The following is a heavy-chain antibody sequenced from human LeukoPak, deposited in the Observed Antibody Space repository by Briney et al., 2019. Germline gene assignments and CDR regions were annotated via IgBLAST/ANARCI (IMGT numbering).Heavy chain of an antibody. CDR3: ASSTTVTTYAFDI. CDR1: GGSISSYY. J-gene: IGHJ3*02. Sequence: SETLSLTCTVSGGSISSYYWSWIRQPPGKGLEWIGYTYYSGSTNYNPSLKSRVTISIDTPKNQFSLKLSSVTAADTAVYYCASSTTVTTYAFDIWGQGTMVTVSS. D-gene: IGHD4-17*01. V-gene: IGHV4-59*01. CDR2: TYYSGST.